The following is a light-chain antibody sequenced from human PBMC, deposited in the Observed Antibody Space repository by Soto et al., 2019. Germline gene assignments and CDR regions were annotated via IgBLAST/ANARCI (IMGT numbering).Light chain of an antibody. Sequence: DIQVTQSPSSLSASVGDRVAITCRTSLSITTYLNWYQQKPGKAPKLLIYSASRLQSGVPSRFSGSGSGTDFTLTISSLQPEDFETYYCQQSYSIPRTLGQGTTVDIK. J-gene: IGKJ1*01. V-gene: IGKV1-39*01. CDR1: LSITTY. CDR3: QQSYSIPRT. CDR2: SAS.